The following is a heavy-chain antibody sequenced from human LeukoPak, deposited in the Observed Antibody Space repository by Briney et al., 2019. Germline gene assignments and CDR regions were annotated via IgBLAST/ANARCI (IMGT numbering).Heavy chain of an antibody. CDR3: ARDYVAAEDYYYYDMDV. J-gene: IGHJ6*03. CDR1: GYTLTSYG. V-gene: IGHV1-18*01. Sequence: ASVKVSCKASGYTLTSYGVSGVRQAPGQGLEWMGWINAYNGNTNYAQKLQGRVTMTTDTSTSTAYMYLRSLRSDDTAVYYCARDYVAAEDYYYYDMDVWGKGTTVTVSS. D-gene: IGHD6-13*01. CDR2: INAYNGNT.